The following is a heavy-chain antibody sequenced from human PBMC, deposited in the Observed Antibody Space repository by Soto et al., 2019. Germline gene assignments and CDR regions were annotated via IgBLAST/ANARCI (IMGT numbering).Heavy chain of an antibody. CDR3: ATVFEY. Sequence: XXSLRLSCAASGFPFRKYWIHWVRQVPGXXXXXXXXXQDXRSGXXXXXXXXGXXXXSRXKDKNTVYLQTDRPRVEDTAVYYCATVFEYWGQGTPVTVPQ. CDR2: XQDXRSGX. V-gene: IGHV3-74*01. J-gene: IGHJ4*02. CDR1: GFPFRKYW.